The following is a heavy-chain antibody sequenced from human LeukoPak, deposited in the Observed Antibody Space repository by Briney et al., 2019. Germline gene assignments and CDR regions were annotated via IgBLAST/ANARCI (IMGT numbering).Heavy chain of an antibody. CDR1: SGSISSYY. CDR3: ARSHSVWTSFDY. CDR2: IYYSGST. V-gene: IGHV4-59*01. Sequence: SETLSLTCTVSSGSISSYYWSWVRQPPGAGLEWVGYIYYSGSTNYNPSLKSRVPISVDTSKNQFSLTLNSVTAADTAVYYCARSHSVWTSFDYWGQGTLVNVSS. J-gene: IGHJ4*02. D-gene: IGHD3/OR15-3a*01.